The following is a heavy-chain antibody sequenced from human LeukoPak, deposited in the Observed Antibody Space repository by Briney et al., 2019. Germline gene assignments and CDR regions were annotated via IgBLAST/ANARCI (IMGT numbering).Heavy chain of an antibody. CDR2: MNPNSGNT. J-gene: IGHJ6*03. V-gene: IGHV1-8*03. Sequence: ASVKVSCKASGYTFTGYYIHWVRQATGQGLEWMGWMNPNSGNTGYAQKFQGRVTITRNTSISTAYMELSSLRSEDTAVYYCARALTGPPHYYYYYMDVWGKGTTVTVSS. CDR3: ARALTGPPHYYYYYMDV. CDR1: GYTFTGYY. D-gene: IGHD3-9*01.